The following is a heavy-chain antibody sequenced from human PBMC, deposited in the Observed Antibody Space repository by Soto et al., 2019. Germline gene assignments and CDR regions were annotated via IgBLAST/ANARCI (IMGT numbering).Heavy chain of an antibody. CDR2: IYHTGRS. CDR3: ARGVIH. V-gene: IGHV4-4*02. CDR1: GDSINDKNW. Sequence: SETLSLTCSVSGDSINDKNWWTWLRQPPGKRLEWIGDIYHTGRSSYNPSLTSRVAMSVDKSKNQFSLKLFFVTAADTAVYYCARGVIHWGQGTLVTVSS. J-gene: IGHJ4*02. D-gene: IGHD3-16*02.